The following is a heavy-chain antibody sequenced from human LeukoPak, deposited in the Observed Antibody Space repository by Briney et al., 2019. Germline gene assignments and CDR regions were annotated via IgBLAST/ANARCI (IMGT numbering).Heavy chain of an antibody. CDR2: INWNGGST. J-gene: IGHJ5*02. CDR1: GFTFSSYG. Sequence: GGSLRLSCAASGFTFSSYGMSWVRQAPGKGLEWVSGINWNGGSTGYADSVKGRFTISRDNAKNSLYLQMNSLRAEDTALYHCARGGWWCSSTSCYLNWFDPWGQGTLVTVSS. D-gene: IGHD2-2*01. CDR3: ARGGWWCSSTSCYLNWFDP. V-gene: IGHV3-20*01.